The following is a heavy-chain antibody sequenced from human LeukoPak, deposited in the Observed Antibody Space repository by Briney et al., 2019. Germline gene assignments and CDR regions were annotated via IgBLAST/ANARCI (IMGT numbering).Heavy chain of an antibody. CDR1: GFTFSSYW. J-gene: IGHJ4*02. D-gene: IGHD4-17*01. V-gene: IGHV3-7*01. CDR2: IKQDGSEK. CDR3: ARENGDYAYAAEG. Sequence: PGGSLRLSCAASGFTFSSYWMSWVRQAPGKGLEWVANIKQDGSEKYYVDSVKGRFTISRDNAKNSLYLQMNSLRAEDTAVYYCARENGDYAYAAEGWGQGTLVTVSS.